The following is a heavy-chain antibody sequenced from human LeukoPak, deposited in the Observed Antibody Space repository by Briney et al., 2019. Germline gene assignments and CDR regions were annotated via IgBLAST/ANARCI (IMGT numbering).Heavy chain of an antibody. CDR2: INHSGST. D-gene: IGHD6-6*01. CDR1: VGSFSGFY. Sequence: SETLSLTCAVYVGSFSGFYWTWIRQPPGKGLEWIGEINHSGSTNYNPSLKSRVTVSVDTSKNQFSLKLTSLTAADTAVYYCARAPEYSSSSGRLDYWGQATLVTVSS. CDR3: ARAPEYSSSSGRLDY. J-gene: IGHJ4*02. V-gene: IGHV4-34*01.